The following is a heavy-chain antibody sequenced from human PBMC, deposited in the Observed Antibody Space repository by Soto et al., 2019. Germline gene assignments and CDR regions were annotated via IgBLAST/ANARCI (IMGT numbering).Heavy chain of an antibody. CDR1: GDSIGSGNKY. V-gene: IGHV4-30-4*02. D-gene: IGHD3-16*01. J-gene: IGHJ6*02. Sequence: SETLSLTCTVSGDSIGSGNKYWSWLRHAPGKGLEWIGYIFSSGTTYYNPSLKSRLTMSLDTSQNQFSLKLNSVTAADTAVYFCARVPSPFDFYYAMDVWGQGTTVTVSS. CDR3: ARVPSPFDFYYAMDV. CDR2: IFSSGTT.